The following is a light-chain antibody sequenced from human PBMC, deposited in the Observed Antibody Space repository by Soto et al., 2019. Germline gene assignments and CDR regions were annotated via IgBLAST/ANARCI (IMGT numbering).Light chain of an antibody. J-gene: IGLJ2*01. V-gene: IGLV2-14*01. Sequence: QSVLTQPASVSGSPGQSITISCTGTRSDVGSYNYVSWYQQHPGKAPELLIYEVSNRPSGVSNRFSGSKSGNTASLTISGLQAEDEADYYCSSYTSSSTLVFGGGTKLTVL. CDR2: EVS. CDR3: SSYTSSSTLV. CDR1: RSDVGSYNY.